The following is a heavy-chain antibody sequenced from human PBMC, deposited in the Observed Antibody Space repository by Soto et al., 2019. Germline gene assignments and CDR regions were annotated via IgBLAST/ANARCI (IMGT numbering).Heavy chain of an antibody. D-gene: IGHD7-27*01. CDR1: GNSVSSGSYY. J-gene: IGHJ3*02. Sequence: QVQLQESGPGLVKPSETLSLTCTVSGNSVSSGSYYWSWIRQPPGKGLEWIGYIDYSGSTNYNPSRKRRVTISVDTSKNQFSLKLSSVTAADTAVYYCAREWGYDAFDIWGQGTMVTVSS. V-gene: IGHV4-61*01. CDR2: IDYSGST. CDR3: AREWGYDAFDI.